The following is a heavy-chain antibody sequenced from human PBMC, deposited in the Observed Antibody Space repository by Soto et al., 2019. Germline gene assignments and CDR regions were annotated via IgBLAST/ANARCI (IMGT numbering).Heavy chain of an antibody. CDR2: ISWNSGSI. J-gene: IGHJ4*02. CDR1: GFTFDDYA. CDR3: AKEGRIAVAGT. D-gene: IGHD6-19*01. Sequence: GGSLRLSCAASGFTFDDYAMHWVRQAPGKGLEWVSGISWNSGSIGYADSVKGRFTISRDNAKNSLYLQMNSLRAEDTALYYCAKEGRIAVAGTWGQGTLVTVSS. V-gene: IGHV3-9*01.